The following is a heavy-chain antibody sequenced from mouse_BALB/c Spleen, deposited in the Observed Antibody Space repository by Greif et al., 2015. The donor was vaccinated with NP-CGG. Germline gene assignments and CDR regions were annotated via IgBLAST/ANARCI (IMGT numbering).Heavy chain of an antibody. D-gene: IGHD1-1*01. V-gene: IGHV1S34*01. CDR2: ISCYNGAT. Sequence: LVKTGASVEISCKASGYSFTGYYMHWVKQSHGKSLEWIGYISCYNGATSYNQKFKGKATFTVDTSSSTAYMQFNSLTSEDSAVYYCARGVDYYGSSSFAHWGQGTLVTVSA. CDR3: ARGVDYYGSSSFAH. J-gene: IGHJ3*01. CDR1: GYSFTGYY.